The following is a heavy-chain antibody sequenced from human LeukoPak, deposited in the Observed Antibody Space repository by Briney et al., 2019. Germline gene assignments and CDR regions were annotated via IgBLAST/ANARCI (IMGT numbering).Heavy chain of an antibody. CDR2: ISSSSSSI. D-gene: IGHD2-21*02. J-gene: IGHJ4*02. CDR1: GFTFSSFN. Sequence: GGSLRLSCAASGFTFSSFNMNWVRQAPGKGLEWVSYISSSSSSIYYADSARGRFTISRDNAKNSLYLQMNSLRDEDTAVYYCATSVTRGQGTLVTVSS. CDR3: ATSVT. V-gene: IGHV3-48*02.